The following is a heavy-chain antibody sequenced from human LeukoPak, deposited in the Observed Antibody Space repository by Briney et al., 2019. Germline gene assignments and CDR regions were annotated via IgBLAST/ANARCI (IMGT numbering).Heavy chain of an antibody. J-gene: IGHJ3*02. Sequence: SVKVSCKASGGTFSSYAISWVRQAPGQGLEWMGGIIPIFGTANYAQKFQGRVTITADNSTSTAYMELSSLRSEDTAVYYCATEVESYSSGWDDAFDIWGQGTMVTVSS. CDR1: GGTFSSYA. CDR2: IIPIFGTA. D-gene: IGHD6-19*01. V-gene: IGHV1-69*06. CDR3: ATEVESYSSGWDDAFDI.